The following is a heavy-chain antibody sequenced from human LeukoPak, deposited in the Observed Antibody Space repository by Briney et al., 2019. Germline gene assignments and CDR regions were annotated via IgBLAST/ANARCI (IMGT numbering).Heavy chain of an antibody. CDR1: GGTFNNYA. CDR3: AGSREYYYYMDV. D-gene: IGHD1-26*01. J-gene: IGHJ6*03. CDR2: IIPIFGTA. Sequence: SVKVSCKASGGTFNNYAFSWVRQAPGQGLEWMGGIIPIFGTANYAQKFQGRVTITADESTSTAYMELSSLRSEDTAVYYCAGSREYYYYMDVWGKGTTVTVSS. V-gene: IGHV1-69*13.